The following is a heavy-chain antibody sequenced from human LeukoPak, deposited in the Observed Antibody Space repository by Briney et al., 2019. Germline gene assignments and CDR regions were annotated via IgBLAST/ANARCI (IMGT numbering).Heavy chain of an antibody. D-gene: IGHD1-26*01. Sequence: GGSLRLSCAASGFTFTSYSMNWVRQAPGKGLEWVSTISGGGGSTYYADSVKGRFTISRDNSKNTLYLQVNSLRAEDTAVYYCAKGGKWDVTPFDYWGQGTLVTVPS. CDR2: ISGGGGST. J-gene: IGHJ4*02. CDR3: AKGGKWDVTPFDY. CDR1: GFTFTSYS. V-gene: IGHV3-23*01.